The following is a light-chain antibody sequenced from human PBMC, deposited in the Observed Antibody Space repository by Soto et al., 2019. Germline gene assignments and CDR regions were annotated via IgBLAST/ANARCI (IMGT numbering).Light chain of an antibody. Sequence: DIQMTQSPSSLSASVGDRVTITCRASQSISRYLNWYQQKPGKAPKLLIYDASSLQSGVSSRFSGRGSGTDFTLTISSLQPEDFATYYCQESYTTPLTFGGGTKVEIK. CDR3: QESYTTPLT. V-gene: IGKV1-39*01. CDR1: QSISRY. CDR2: DAS. J-gene: IGKJ4*01.